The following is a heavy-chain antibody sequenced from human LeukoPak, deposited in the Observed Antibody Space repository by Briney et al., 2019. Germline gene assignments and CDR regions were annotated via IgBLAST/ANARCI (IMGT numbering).Heavy chain of an antibody. CDR1: GFTFSSYW. J-gene: IGHJ4*02. Sequence: PGGSLRLSCAASGFTFSSYWMSWVRKAPGKGLEWVANIKQDGSEKYYVDSVKGRFTISRDNAKNSLYLQMNSLRAEDTAVYYCARDRLPFYYDSSGIFDYWGQGTLVTVSS. CDR3: ARDRLPFYYDSSGIFDY. CDR2: IKQDGSEK. V-gene: IGHV3-7*01. D-gene: IGHD3-22*01.